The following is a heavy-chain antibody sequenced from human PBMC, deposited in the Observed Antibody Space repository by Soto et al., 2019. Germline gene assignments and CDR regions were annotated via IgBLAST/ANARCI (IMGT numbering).Heavy chain of an antibody. CDR3: AGELGENDASPFAV. D-gene: IGHD1-1*01. CDR1: GVTFSSET. V-gene: IGHV1-69*01. CDR2: IIPLFGTA. J-gene: IGHJ4*02. Sequence: QVQLVQSGADVKKPGASVKVSCQASGVTFSSETLGWLRQAPGQGLERVGGIIPLFGTASYPQKFQGRVTITADESTSTVYMESSSLRSDDTAVYFCAGELGENDASPFAVWGQGTLVT.